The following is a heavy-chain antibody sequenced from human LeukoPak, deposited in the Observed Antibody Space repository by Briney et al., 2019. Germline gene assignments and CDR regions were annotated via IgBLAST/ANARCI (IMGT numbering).Heavy chain of an antibody. J-gene: IGHJ4*02. Sequence: GRSLRLSCAASRFTFSSYAMSWVRQAPGKGLEWVSAISGSGGSTYYADSVKGRFTISRDNSKNTLYLQMNSLRAEDTAVYYCATDAAAVGYFDYWGQGTLVTVSS. CDR2: ISGSGGST. CDR3: ATDAAAVGYFDY. D-gene: IGHD6-13*01. V-gene: IGHV3-23*01. CDR1: RFTFSSYA.